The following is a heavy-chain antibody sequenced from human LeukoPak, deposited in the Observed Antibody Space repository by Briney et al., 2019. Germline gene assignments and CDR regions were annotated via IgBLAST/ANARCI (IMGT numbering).Heavy chain of an antibody. CDR1: GFTFSNAW. Sequence: GGSLRLSCAVSGFTFSNAWMSWVRQAPGEGLEWVGRIYSKTDGGTTDYAAPVKGRFTISGDDSKTTLYLQMNSLKTEDTAVYYCTSYSSGSFGYWGQGTLVTVSS. V-gene: IGHV3-15*01. CDR3: TSYSSGSFGY. J-gene: IGHJ4*02. CDR2: IYSKTDGGTT. D-gene: IGHD3-22*01.